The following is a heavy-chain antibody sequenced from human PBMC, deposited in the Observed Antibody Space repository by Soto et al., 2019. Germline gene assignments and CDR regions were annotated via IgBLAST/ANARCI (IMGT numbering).Heavy chain of an antibody. Sequence: SETLSLTCTVSGGSISSNYWSWIRQPPGKGLEWIGYIDYSGSTNYNPSLKSRVTILEDTSKNQFSLKLSSATAADTAVYYCARNGPLGDNLFDYWGQGTLVTVSS. J-gene: IGHJ4*02. V-gene: IGHV4-59*01. CDR1: GGSISSNY. CDR2: IDYSGST. D-gene: IGHD3-16*01. CDR3: ARNGPLGDNLFDY.